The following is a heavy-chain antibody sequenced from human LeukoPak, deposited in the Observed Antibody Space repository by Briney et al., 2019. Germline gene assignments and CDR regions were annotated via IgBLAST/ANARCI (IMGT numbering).Heavy chain of an antibody. J-gene: IGHJ3*02. CDR1: GGSISSYY. CDR3: ARAPRGKRGAFDI. D-gene: IGHD1-1*01. CDR2: IYYSGST. V-gene: IGHV4-59*01. Sequence: SETLPLTCTVSGGSISSYYWSWIRQPPGKGLEWIGYIYYSGSTNYNPSLKSRVTISVDTSKNQFSLKLSSVTAADTAVYYCARAPRGKRGAFDIWGQGTIVTVSS.